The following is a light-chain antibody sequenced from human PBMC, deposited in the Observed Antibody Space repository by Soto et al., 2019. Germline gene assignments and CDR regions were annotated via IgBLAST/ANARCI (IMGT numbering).Light chain of an antibody. J-gene: IGKJ5*01. CDR1: HSVSSY. Sequence: DIQMTQSPSSLSASVGDRVTITWRAIHSVSSYVNSDQQKPGKAYKLLIYAASSWQSGVPSRFSSSGSETEFTLTISRLQPDDFAPCFCHSRAFGQGTRLEIK. V-gene: IGKV1-39*01. CDR3: HSRA. CDR2: AAS.